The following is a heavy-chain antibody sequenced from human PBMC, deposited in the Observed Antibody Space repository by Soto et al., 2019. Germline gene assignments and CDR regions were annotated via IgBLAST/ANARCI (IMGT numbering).Heavy chain of an antibody. CDR1: GFTFSSYG. CDR2: IWYDGSNK. CDR3: ARDLGSYYGGGYYYGMDV. V-gene: IGHV3-33*01. Sequence: QVQLVESGGGVVQPGRSLRLSCAASGFTFSSYGMHWVRQAPGKGLEWVAVIWYDGSNKYYADSVKGRFTISRDNSKNTLYLQMNSLRAEDTAVYYCARDLGSYYGGGYYYGMDVGGQGTTFTVSS. D-gene: IGHD1-26*01. J-gene: IGHJ6*02.